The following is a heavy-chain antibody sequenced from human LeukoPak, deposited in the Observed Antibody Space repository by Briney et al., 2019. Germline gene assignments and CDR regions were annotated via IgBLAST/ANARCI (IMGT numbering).Heavy chain of an antibody. Sequence: ASVKVSCKASGYTFTSYGISWVRQAPGQGLEWMGWISACNGNTNYAQKLQGRVTMTTDTSTSTAYMKLRSLRSDDTAVYYCARDLEREAVAGTSNYYYGMDVWGQGTTVTVSS. J-gene: IGHJ6*02. CDR2: ISACNGNT. V-gene: IGHV1-18*01. CDR1: GYTFTSYG. D-gene: IGHD6-19*01. CDR3: ARDLEREAVAGTSNYYYGMDV.